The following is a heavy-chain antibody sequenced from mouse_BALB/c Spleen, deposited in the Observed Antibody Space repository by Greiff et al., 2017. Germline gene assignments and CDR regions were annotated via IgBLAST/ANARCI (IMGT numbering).Heavy chain of an antibody. CDR1: GFTFSSYA. D-gene: IGHD2-4*01. V-gene: IGHV5-9-1*01. CDR3: ARRNDYVFDY. Sequence: EVMLVESGGGLVKPGGSLKLSCAASGFTFSSYAMSWVRQTPEKRLEWVATISSGGSYTYYPDSVKGRFTISRDNAKNTLYLQMSSLRSEDTAMYYCARRNDYVFDYWGQGTTLTVSS. CDR2: ISSGGSYT. J-gene: IGHJ2*01.